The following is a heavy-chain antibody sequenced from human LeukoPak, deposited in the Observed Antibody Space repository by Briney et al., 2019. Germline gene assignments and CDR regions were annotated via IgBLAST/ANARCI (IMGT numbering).Heavy chain of an antibody. Sequence: PSETLSLTCAVSGVSISSGYSWSWIRQPPGKGLELIGYIYYSGSTFYNPSLKSRVTISIDTSKNQFSLKLSSVTAADTAVYFCARSSSLSFYYMDVWGKGTTVTVSS. CDR3: ARSSSLSFYYMDV. J-gene: IGHJ6*03. CDR2: IYYSGST. D-gene: IGHD6-6*01. V-gene: IGHV4-30-4*07. CDR1: GVSISSGYS.